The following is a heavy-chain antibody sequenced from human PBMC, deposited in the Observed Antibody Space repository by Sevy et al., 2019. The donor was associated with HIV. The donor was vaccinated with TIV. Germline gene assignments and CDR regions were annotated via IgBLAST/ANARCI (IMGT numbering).Heavy chain of an antibody. CDR3: ARVRCSSTSCFIYYYYYGMDV. D-gene: IGHD2-2*01. CDR1: GFTFSSYW. CDR2: IKQDGSEK. J-gene: IGHJ6*02. V-gene: IGHV3-7*01. Sequence: GSLRLSCAASGFTFSSYWMSWVRQAPGKGLEWVANIKQDGSEKYYVDSVNGRFTISRDNAKNSLYLQMNSLRAEDTAVYYCARVRCSSTSCFIYYYYYGMDVWGQGTTVTVSS.